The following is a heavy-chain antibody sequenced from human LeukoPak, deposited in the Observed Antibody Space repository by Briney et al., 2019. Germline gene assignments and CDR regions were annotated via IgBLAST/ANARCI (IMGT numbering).Heavy chain of an antibody. CDR1: GGSITTAHYY. V-gene: IGHV4-30-4*01. CDR2: IYYSGNT. CDR3: ARVGNSGSGSYGY. J-gene: IGHJ4*02. Sequence: SETLSLTCTLSGGSITTAHYYWSWIRQPPGKGLEWVGYIYYSGNTYYNPSLKSRVTISVDTSKNQFSLKLSSVTAADTAVYFGARVGNSGSGSYGYWGQGTLVTVSS. D-gene: IGHD3-10*01.